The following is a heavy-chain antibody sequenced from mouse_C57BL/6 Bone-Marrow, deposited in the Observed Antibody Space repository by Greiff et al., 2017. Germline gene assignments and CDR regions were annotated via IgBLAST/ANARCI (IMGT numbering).Heavy chain of an antibody. CDR1: GYTFTSYW. J-gene: IGHJ3*01. Sequence: VKLMESGAELAKPGASVKLSCKASGYTFTSYWMHWVKQRPGQGLEWIGMIHPNSGGTNYNEKFKSKATLTVDKSSSTAYMQLSRLASEYSAVYYDAIGLLGRDYWGQGTLVTVSA. CDR2: IHPNSGGT. CDR3: AIGLLGRDY. V-gene: IGHV1-64*01. D-gene: IGHD4-1*01.